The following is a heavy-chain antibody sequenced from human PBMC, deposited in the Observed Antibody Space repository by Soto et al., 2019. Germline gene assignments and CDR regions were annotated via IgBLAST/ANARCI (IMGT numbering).Heavy chain of an antibody. CDR3: ARDRGVLYCSGGSCYGMFY. V-gene: IGHV1-18*01. CDR1: GYTFSSIG. J-gene: IGHJ4*02. CDR2: ISPYKGNT. Sequence: ASVKVSCKASGYTFSSIGISWVRQAPGQGLEWMGWISPYKGNTHYAQGLQGRVTMTTDTSTSTAYMELRSLRSDDTAVYYCARDRGVLYCSGGSCYGMFYWCQGPLVTVSS. D-gene: IGHD2-15*01.